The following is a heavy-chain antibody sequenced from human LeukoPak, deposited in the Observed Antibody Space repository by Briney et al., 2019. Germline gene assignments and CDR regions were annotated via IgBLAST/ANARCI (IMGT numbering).Heavy chain of an antibody. D-gene: IGHD2-2*02. CDR2: IYYSGST. V-gene: IGHV4-30-4*01. CDR3: ARSAVPAAIRFDP. Sequence: PSETLSLTCTVSGGSISSGDYYWSWIRQPPGKGLEWIGYIYYSGSTYYNPSLKSRVTISVDTSKNQFSLKLSSVTAADTAVYYCARSAVPAAIRFDPWGQGTLVTVSS. CDR1: GGSISSGDYY. J-gene: IGHJ5*02.